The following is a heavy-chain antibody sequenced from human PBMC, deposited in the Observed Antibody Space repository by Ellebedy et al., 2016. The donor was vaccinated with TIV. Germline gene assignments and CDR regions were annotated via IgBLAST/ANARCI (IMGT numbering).Heavy chain of an antibody. CDR2: ISWNSGSI. CDR3: ANNIYGDSLQGYMDV. J-gene: IGHJ6*03. CDR1: GFTFDDYA. Sequence: SLKISXAASGFTFDDYAMHWVRQAPGKGLEWVSGISWNSGSIGYADSVKGRFTISRDNAKNSLYLQMNSLRAEDTALYYCANNIYGDSLQGYMDVWGKGTTVTVSS. D-gene: IGHD4-17*01. V-gene: IGHV3-9*01.